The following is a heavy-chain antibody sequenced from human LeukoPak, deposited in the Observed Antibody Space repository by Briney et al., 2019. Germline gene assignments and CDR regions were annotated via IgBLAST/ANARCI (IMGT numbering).Heavy chain of an antibody. CDR2: ISYDRSNK. J-gene: IGHJ4*02. Sequence: PGGSLRLSCAASGFTFSNHDIHWVRQAPGKGLEWVAVISYDRSNKYYADSVKGRFTISRDNSKNTLYLQMNRLRAEDTAVYYCAREAAEGYFDYWGQGTLVTVSS. CDR1: GFTFSNHD. D-gene: IGHD2-15*01. CDR3: AREAAEGYFDY. V-gene: IGHV3-30*03.